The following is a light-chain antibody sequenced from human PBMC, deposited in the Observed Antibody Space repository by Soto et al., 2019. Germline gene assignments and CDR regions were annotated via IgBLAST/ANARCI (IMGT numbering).Light chain of an antibody. CDR2: GAS. CDR1: QSVSSSY. Sequence: EIVLTQSPATLSLSPGERATLSCRASQSVSSSYLAWYQQKPGQAPRLLIYGASTRATGIPARFSGSGSGTECTLTISSLQSEDVAVYYCQQYNNWPRTLGQGTKVDIK. V-gene: IGKV3-15*01. CDR3: QQYNNWPRT. J-gene: IGKJ1*01.